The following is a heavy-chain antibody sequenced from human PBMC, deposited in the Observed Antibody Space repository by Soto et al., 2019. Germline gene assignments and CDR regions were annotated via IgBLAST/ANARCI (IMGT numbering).Heavy chain of an antibody. D-gene: IGHD2-15*01. CDR2: IYSGGRT. CDR3: ARRALMLVPL. CDR1: GDSISSSSSY. Sequence: QLQLQESGPGLVKPSETLSLTCTVSGDSISSSSSYWVWIRQPPGKGLEWIGSIYSGGRTYYNPSLQSRFTIPVDTSNNLFPLTLRSVPPTDTATYSCARRALMLVPLGGQGTMVPFSS. J-gene: IGHJ3*01. V-gene: IGHV4-39*01.